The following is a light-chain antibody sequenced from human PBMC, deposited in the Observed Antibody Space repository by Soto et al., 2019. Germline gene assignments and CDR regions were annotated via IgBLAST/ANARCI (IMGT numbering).Light chain of an antibody. V-gene: IGKV3-15*01. CDR1: QRVSSN. Sequence: EIVMTQSPATLSVSPGERATLSCRASQRVSSNLAWYQQKPGQAPRLLIYGASTRATGIPARFSGSGSETEDTLTISSLHSEDFAVYYCQQYNNWSPWTFGQGTKVEIK. CDR3: QQYNNWSPWT. CDR2: GAS. J-gene: IGKJ1*01.